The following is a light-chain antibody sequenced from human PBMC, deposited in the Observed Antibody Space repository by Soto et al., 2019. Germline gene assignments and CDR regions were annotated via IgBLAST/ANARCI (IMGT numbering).Light chain of an antibody. V-gene: IGKV3-15*01. Sequence: EIVMTQSPATLSVSPGERAPLSCRASQSISSNLAWYQQQHGQAPRLLLYRASNRATGIPATFCSSGCATDYSPPISRLHPEDFAVYYCRQRDNRPPWTFGQGTKVDIK. CDR1: QSISSN. J-gene: IGKJ1*01. CDR2: RAS. CDR3: RQRDNRPPWT.